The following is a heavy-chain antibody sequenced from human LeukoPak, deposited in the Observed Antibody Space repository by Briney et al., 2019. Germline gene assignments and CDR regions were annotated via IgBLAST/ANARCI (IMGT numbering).Heavy chain of an antibody. CDR1: GYIFSDYD. J-gene: IGHJ4*02. Sequence: ASVKVSCKASGYIFSDYDINWVRQAPGQGLEWMGWMNPNSGNTGYAQKFQGRVTMTRNTSISTAYMELSSLRSEDTAVYYCARGRGYSYGNWLDYWGQGTLVTVSS. V-gene: IGHV1-8*01. CDR3: ARGRGYSYGNWLDY. CDR2: MNPNSGNT. D-gene: IGHD5-18*01.